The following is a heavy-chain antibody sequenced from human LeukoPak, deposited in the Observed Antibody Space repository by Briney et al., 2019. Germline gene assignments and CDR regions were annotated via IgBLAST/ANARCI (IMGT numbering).Heavy chain of an antibody. Sequence: GGSLRLSCAASGFTVSNNYMSWVRQAPGKGLEWVSVIYTGGSTYYADSVKGRFTTSRDNSKNTLYLQMDSLRAEDTAVYYCAKDISGSRGNGIQYYFDYWGQGTLVTVSS. CDR3: AKDISGSRGNGIQYYFDY. CDR1: GFTVSNNY. J-gene: IGHJ4*02. CDR2: IYTGGST. V-gene: IGHV3-66*01. D-gene: IGHD3-22*01.